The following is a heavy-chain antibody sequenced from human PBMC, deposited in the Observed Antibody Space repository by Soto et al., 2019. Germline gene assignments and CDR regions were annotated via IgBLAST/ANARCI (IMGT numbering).Heavy chain of an antibody. CDR1: GGSFTSNNW. CDR3: ASRDPGTSVDY. V-gene: IGHV4-4*02. J-gene: IGHJ4*02. Sequence: SETLSLTCAVSGGSFTSNNWWTWVRQPPGQGLEWIGEIYRTGSTNYNPSPKSRVTISLDKSENQFSLKVTSLTAADTAVYYCASRDPGTSVDYWGQGTLVTVSS. D-gene: IGHD1-7*01. CDR2: IYRTGST.